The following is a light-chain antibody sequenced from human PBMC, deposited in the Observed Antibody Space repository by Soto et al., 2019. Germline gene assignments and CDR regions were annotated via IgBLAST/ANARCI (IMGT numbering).Light chain of an antibody. CDR3: QQVNRYPIT. CDR1: QGISNY. CDR2: AAS. Sequence: DIQLTQSPSFLSASVGDRVTITCRASQGISNYLAWYQQKSGKAPKLLIHAASTLQSGVPSRFSGSGSGTEFTLTISSLQPEDLATYYCQQVNRYPITFGQGTRLEIK. J-gene: IGKJ5*01. V-gene: IGKV1-9*01.